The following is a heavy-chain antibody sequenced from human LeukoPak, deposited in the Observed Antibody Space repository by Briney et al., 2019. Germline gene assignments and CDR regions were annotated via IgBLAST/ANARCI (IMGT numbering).Heavy chain of an antibody. D-gene: IGHD3-10*01. CDR2: IRGSGTSI. CDR1: GFTFSDYY. Sequence: PGGSLRLSCAASGFTFSDYYMSWIRQAPGKGLEWVSYIRGSGTSIYSADSVKGRFTISRDNAENSLYLQMNSLRAEDTAVYYCAREGRRAITMVRGVIVYWGQGTLVTVSS. V-gene: IGHV3-11*01. J-gene: IGHJ4*02. CDR3: AREGRRAITMVRGVIVY.